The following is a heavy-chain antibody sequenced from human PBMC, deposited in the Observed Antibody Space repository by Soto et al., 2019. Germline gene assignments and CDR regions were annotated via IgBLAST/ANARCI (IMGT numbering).Heavy chain of an antibody. CDR3: ARDLYSYGYHYYYGMDV. Sequence: QVQLVESGGGVVQPGRSLRLSCAASGFTFSSYAMHWVRQAPGKGLEWVAVISYDGSNKYYADSVKGRFTISRDNSKNTLYLQMNSLRAEDTAVYYCARDLYSYGYHYYYGMDVWGQGTTVTVSS. J-gene: IGHJ6*02. CDR1: GFTFSSYA. D-gene: IGHD5-18*01. CDR2: ISYDGSNK. V-gene: IGHV3-30-3*01.